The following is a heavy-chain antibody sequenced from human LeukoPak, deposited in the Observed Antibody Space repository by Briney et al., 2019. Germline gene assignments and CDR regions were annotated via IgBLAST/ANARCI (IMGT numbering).Heavy chain of an antibody. Sequence: ASVKVSCKASGYTFTSYYMHWVRQAPGQGLEWMGIINPSGGSTSYAQKFQGRVTMTRDTSTSTVYMELSSLRSEDTAVYYCARVKHIAVVTAISRPSGMDVWGQGTTVTVSS. CDR2: INPSGGST. V-gene: IGHV1-46*01. J-gene: IGHJ6*02. D-gene: IGHD2-21*02. CDR1: GYTFTSYY. CDR3: ARVKHIAVVTAISRPSGMDV.